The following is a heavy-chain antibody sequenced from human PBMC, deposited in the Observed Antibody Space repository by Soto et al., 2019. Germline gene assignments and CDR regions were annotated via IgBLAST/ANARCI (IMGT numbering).Heavy chain of an antibody. CDR3: AKETEVRGANDY. J-gene: IGHJ4*02. V-gene: IGHV3-30*04. Sequence: QVQLVESGGGVVQPGRSLRLSCAASGFSFSSYAIHWVRQAPGKRLEWVAVISNDGSNKYYRDSVKGRFTISRDNSQNTLNLQMNSLTAEDTAVYYCAKETEVRGANDYWGQGTLVTVSS. CDR1: GFSFSSYA. D-gene: IGHD3-10*01. CDR2: ISNDGSNK.